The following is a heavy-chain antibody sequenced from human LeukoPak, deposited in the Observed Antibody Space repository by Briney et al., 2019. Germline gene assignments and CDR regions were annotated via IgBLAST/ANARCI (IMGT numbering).Heavy chain of an antibody. D-gene: IGHD4-17*01. CDR2: IYDSGST. J-gene: IGHJ4*02. CDR1: GGSISSSNW. Sequence: SGTLSLTCAVSGGSISSSNWWSWVRQPPGKGLEWIGYIYDSGSTNYNPSLKSRVTISVDTSKNQFSLKLSSVTAADTAVYYCARTTVTVSHFDYWGQGTLVTVSS. V-gene: IGHV4-4*02. CDR3: ARTTVTVSHFDY.